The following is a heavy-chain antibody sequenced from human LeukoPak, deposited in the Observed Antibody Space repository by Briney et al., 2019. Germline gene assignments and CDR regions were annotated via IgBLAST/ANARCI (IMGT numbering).Heavy chain of an antibody. Sequence: SETLSLTCIVSGGSISINNYYWAWIRQPPGKGLEWIANIYYSGSTYYNPSLNGRVSISRDTSKNLFSLRLRSVTAADTAVYFCARGRVSSSTWYSTYYYYFYMDVWGKGTTVTVSS. CDR2: IYYSGST. D-gene: IGHD4-11*01. V-gene: IGHV4-39*07. J-gene: IGHJ6*03. CDR1: GGSISINNYY. CDR3: ARGRVSSSTWYSTYYYYFYMDV.